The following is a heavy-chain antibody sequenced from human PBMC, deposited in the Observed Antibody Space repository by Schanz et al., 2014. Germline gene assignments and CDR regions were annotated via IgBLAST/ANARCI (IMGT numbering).Heavy chain of an antibody. CDR2: LSGSGAGT. Sequence: EVQLLESGGGLVQPGGSLRLSCAASGFTFSNYAMGWVRQTPGKGLEWVSTLSGSGAGTFYADSVKGRFTISRDNSENTLYLQMNSLRAEDTAVYYCARGDMVRGVFDYWGQGTLVTVAS. J-gene: IGHJ4*02. D-gene: IGHD3-10*01. V-gene: IGHV3-23*01. CDR1: GFTFSNYA. CDR3: ARGDMVRGVFDY.